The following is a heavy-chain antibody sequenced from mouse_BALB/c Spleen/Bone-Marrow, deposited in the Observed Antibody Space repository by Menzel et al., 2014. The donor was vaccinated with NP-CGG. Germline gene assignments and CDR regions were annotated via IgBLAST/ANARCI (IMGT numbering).Heavy chain of an antibody. V-gene: IGHV7-3*02. CDR2: IRNKANGYTT. Sequence: EVKVVESGGGLVQPGGSLRLSCATSGFTFTDYYMSWVRQPPGKALEWLGFIRNKANGYTTEYSTSMKGRFTISRDNSQSILYLQMNTLRAEDSATYYCARDRNFGSSWHFDVWGAGTTVTVSS. CDR1: GFTFTDYY. D-gene: IGHD1-1*01. CDR3: ARDRNFGSSWHFDV. J-gene: IGHJ1*01.